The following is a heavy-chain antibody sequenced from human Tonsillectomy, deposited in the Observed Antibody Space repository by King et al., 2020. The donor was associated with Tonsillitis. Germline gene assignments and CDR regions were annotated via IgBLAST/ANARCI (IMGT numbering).Heavy chain of an antibody. V-gene: IGHV3-21*01. CDR3: ARVWGLNVVVPANWFDP. CDR1: VFSFSSYS. CDR2: ISSISSYI. J-gene: IGHJ5*02. Sequence: VQLVESGGGLVKPGGSLRLSCAASVFSFSSYSMNWVRQAPRKGREWVSSISSISSYIYYADSVKGRFTISRENSKNSLYLQMNSLRAEDTAVDYCARVWGLNVVVPANWFDPWGQGTLVTVSS. D-gene: IGHD2-2*01.